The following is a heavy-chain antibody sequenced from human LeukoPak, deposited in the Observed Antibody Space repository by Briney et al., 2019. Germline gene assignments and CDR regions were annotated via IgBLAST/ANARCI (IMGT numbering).Heavy chain of an antibody. CDR1: GFTLSTYG. D-gene: IGHD6-13*01. CDR2: ISSSSYK. CDR3: AGYNWFDP. J-gene: IGHJ5*02. Sequence: GGSLRLSCAASGFTLSTYGMNWVRQAPGKGLEWVSSISSSSYKYYADSVKGRFTISRDNAKNSLYLQLNSLRAEDTAVYYCAGYNWFDPWGQGTLVTVSS. V-gene: IGHV3-21*01.